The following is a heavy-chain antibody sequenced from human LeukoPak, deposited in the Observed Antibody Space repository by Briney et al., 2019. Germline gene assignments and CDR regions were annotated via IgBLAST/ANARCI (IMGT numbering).Heavy chain of an antibody. CDR2: INPSGGST. V-gene: IGHV1-46*01. CDR3: ARDPSAVAAPRD. J-gene: IGHJ4*02. CDR1: GYTFTSYY. D-gene: IGHD6-19*01. Sequence: GASVKVTCKASGYTFTSYYMHWVRQAPGQGLEWMGIINPSGGSTSYAQKFQGRVTMTRDTSTSTVYMELSSLRSEDTAVYYCARDPSAVAAPRDWGQGTLVTVSS.